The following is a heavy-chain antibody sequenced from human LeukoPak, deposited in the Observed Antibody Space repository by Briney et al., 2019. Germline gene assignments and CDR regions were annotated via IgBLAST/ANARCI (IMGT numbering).Heavy chain of an antibody. Sequence: AGTLSLTCTVSGGSISSSSYYGGWIRQPPGKGLEWIRSIYYSGSTYSNPSLERRVTISVDTSNNQFSLKLSSVTAADTAVYYCASHRPRLDEGTIFGVVIIPHWFDPWGQGTLVTVSS. CDR2: IYYSGST. V-gene: IGHV4-39*01. J-gene: IGHJ5*02. CDR1: GGSISSSSYY. CDR3: ASHRPRLDEGTIFGVVIIPHWFDP. D-gene: IGHD3-3*01.